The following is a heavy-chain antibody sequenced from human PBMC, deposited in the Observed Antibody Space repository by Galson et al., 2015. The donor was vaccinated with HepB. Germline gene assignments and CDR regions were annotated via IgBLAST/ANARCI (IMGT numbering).Heavy chain of an antibody. D-gene: IGHD2-15*01. J-gene: IGHJ4*02. CDR2: IYYSGST. Sequence: PLSLTCTVSGGSISSGGYYWSWIRQHPGKGLEWIGYIYYSGSTYYNPSLKSRVTISVDMSKNQFSLKLSSVTAADTAVYYCARGCSGGSCYSVDYWGQGTLVTVSS. V-gene: IGHV4-31*03. CDR3: ARGCSGGSCYSVDY. CDR1: GGSISSGGYY.